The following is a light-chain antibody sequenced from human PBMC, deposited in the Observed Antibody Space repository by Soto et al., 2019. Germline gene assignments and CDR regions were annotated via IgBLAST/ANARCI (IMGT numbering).Light chain of an antibody. V-gene: IGLV2-14*01. CDR1: SSDVGGYDY. CDR3: SSYDRSLSGYV. J-gene: IGLJ1*01. CDR2: EVS. Sequence: QSALAQPASVSGSPGQSITISCTGTSSDVGGYDYVSWYQLHPRKAPKLMVFEVSNRPSGVSYRFSGSKSGNTASLTISGLQAEDEADYFCSSYDRSLSGYVFGTGTKVTVL.